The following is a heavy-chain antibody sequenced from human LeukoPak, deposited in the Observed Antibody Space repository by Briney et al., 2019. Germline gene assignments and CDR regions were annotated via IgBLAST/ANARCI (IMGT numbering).Heavy chain of an antibody. CDR2: IYYSGST. CDR1: GGSISSYY. Sequence: SETLSLTCTVSGGSISSYYWSWIRQPPGKGLEWIGYIYYSGSTNYNPSLKSRVTISVDTSKNQFSLKLSSVTAADTAVYYCARQDSPPWFGESYWYFDLWGRGTLVTVSS. J-gene: IGHJ2*01. CDR3: ARQDSPPWFGESYWYFDL. D-gene: IGHD3-10*01. V-gene: IGHV4-59*08.